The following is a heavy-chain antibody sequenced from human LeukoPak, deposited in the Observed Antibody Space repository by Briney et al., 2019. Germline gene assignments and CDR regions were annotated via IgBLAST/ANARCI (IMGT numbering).Heavy chain of an antibody. D-gene: IGHD1-26*01. V-gene: IGHV4-39*01. CDR3: ARLLRGSLDY. J-gene: IGHJ4*02. Sequence: ASETLSLTCTVSGGSISSSSYYWGWIRQPPGKGLEWIGSIYYSGSTYYNPSLKSRVTISVDTSKNQFSLKLSSVTAADTAVYYCARLLRGSLDYWGQGTLVTVSS. CDR1: GGSISSSSYY. CDR2: IYYSGST.